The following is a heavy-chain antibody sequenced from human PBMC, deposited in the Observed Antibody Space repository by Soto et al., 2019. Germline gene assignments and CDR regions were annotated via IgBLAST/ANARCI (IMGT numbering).Heavy chain of an antibody. CDR2: INPNSGNT. CDR1: GYTFTSYD. D-gene: IGHD2-2*01. Sequence: QVQLVQSWAEVKKPGASVKVSCKASGYTFTSYDINWVRQATGQGLEWMGWINPNSGNTGYAQKFQGRVTMTRNTSISTAYMELSSLISEDTAVYYCARRTPNCSSTSCYFGRHYYYYMDVWGKGTTVTVSS. CDR3: ARRTPNCSSTSCYFGRHYYYYMDV. J-gene: IGHJ6*03. V-gene: IGHV1-8*01.